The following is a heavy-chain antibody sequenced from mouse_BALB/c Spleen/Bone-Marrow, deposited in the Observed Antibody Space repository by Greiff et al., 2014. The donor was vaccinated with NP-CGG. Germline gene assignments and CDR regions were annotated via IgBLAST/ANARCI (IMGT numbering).Heavy chain of an antibody. D-gene: IGHD1-1*01. CDR2: ISSGSSTI. CDR3: AAITTVVARYAMDY. Sequence: DVMLVESGGGLVQPGGSRKLSCAASGFTLSSFGMHWVRQAPEKGLEWVAYISSGSSTIYYADTVKGRFTISRDNPKNTLFLQMTSLRSEDTAMYYCAAITTVVARYAMDYWGQGTSVTVSS. J-gene: IGHJ4*01. V-gene: IGHV5-17*02. CDR1: GFTLSSFG.